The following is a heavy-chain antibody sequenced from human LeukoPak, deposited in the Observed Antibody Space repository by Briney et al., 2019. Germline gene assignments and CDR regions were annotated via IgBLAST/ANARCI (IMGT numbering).Heavy chain of an antibody. V-gene: IGHV4-30-4*07. CDR3: ARDIGAGSDEGAFDI. CDR1: GGSISSGGYS. Sequence: SETLSLTCAVSGGSISSGGYSWSWIRQPPGKGLEWIGYIYYSGSTYYNPSLKSRVTISVDTSKNQFSLKLSSVTAADTAVYYCARDIGAGSDEGAFDIWGQGTMVTVSS. CDR2: IYYSGST. D-gene: IGHD3-10*01. J-gene: IGHJ3*02.